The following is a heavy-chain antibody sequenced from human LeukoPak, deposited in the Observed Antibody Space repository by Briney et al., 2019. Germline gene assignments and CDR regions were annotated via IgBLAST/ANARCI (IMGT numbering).Heavy chain of an antibody. D-gene: IGHD3/OR15-3a*01. CDR2: IYYSGNT. CDR1: GGSISSYY. CDR3: ARQTGSGLFILP. Sequence: SETLSLTCTVSGGSISSYYWSWIRQPPGKGLEWIGYIYYSGNTYYNASLKSQVSISIDTSKNQFSLKLTSVTAADTAVYYCARQTGSGLFILPGGQGTLVTVSS. J-gene: IGHJ4*02. V-gene: IGHV4-59*04.